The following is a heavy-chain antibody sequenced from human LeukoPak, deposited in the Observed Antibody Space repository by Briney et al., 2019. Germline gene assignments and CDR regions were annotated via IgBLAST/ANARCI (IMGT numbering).Heavy chain of an antibody. D-gene: IGHD3-10*02. CDR3: TTVSYVGGY. V-gene: IGHV3-15*01. CDR2: SKSKTDGGTT. CDR1: GFAFSHAW. Sequence: GGSLRLSCAASGFAFSHAWMSWVRQAPGEGLEWVGRSKSKTDGGTTDYAAPVKGRFTISRDESKNMLYLQMNSLKIEDTAVYYCTTVSYVGGYWGQGTLVTVSS. J-gene: IGHJ4*02.